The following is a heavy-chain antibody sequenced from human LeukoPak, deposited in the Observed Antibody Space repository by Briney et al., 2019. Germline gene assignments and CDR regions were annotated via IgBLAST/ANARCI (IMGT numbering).Heavy chain of an antibody. CDR3: AKLSVFGVVIHFDY. J-gene: IGHJ4*02. CDR1: GFTFTNYA. Sequence: TGGSLRLSCSISGFTFTNYAMNWVRQAPGKGLEWVSAISGSGVSTYYADSVKGRFTISRDNSKNTLYLQMNSLRAEDTAVYYCAKLSVFGVVIHFDYWGQGTLVTVSS. CDR2: ISGSGVST. V-gene: IGHV3-23*01. D-gene: IGHD3-3*01.